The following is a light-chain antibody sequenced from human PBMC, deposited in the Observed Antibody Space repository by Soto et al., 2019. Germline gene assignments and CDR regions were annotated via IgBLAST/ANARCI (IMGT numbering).Light chain of an antibody. J-gene: IGKJ4*01. V-gene: IGKV1-9*01. CDR3: QQFNSYPHA. CDR1: QGINNY. CDR2: AAS. Sequence: IQLTQSPSSLSASVGDRVTITSRASQGINNYLAWYQQIPGEAPKLLIYAASTLQSGVPSRFSGSGSGTDFTLTISNLQPEDFATYYCQQFNSYPHAFGGGTKVDIK.